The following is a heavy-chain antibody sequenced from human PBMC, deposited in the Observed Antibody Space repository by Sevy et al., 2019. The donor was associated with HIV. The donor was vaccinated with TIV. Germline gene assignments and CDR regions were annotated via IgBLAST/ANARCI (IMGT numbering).Heavy chain of an antibody. CDR2: ISYDGSNK. D-gene: IGHD6-6*01. CDR1: GFTFSSYG. CDR3: AKDWMVYSSSSGVDY. V-gene: IGHV3-30*18. J-gene: IGHJ4*02. Sequence: GGSLRLSCAASGFTFSSYGMHWVRQAPGKGLEWVAVISYDGSNKYYADSVKGRFTISRDNSKNTLYLQMNSLRAEDTDVYYCAKDWMVYSSSSGVDYWGQGTLVTVSS.